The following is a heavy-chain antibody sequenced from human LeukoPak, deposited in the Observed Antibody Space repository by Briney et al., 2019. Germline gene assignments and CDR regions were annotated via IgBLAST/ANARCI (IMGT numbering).Heavy chain of an antibody. Sequence: GGSLRLSCAASGFTFSDAWMNWVRQAPGKGLEWVGHIKSETDGGTADYAAPVKGRFTISRDDSRNTLFLQMNSLRTEDTAVYYCAPSRNYFDPWGQGTLVTVSS. V-gene: IGHV3-15*01. CDR3: APSRNYFDP. CDR2: IKSETDGGTA. CDR1: GFTFSDAW. D-gene: IGHD4-11*01. J-gene: IGHJ5*02.